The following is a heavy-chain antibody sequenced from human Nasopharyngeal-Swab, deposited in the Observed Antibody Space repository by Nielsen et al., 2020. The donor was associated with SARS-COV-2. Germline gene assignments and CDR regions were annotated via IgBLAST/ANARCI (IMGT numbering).Heavy chain of an antibody. CDR3: ARDRTNDYYYYMDV. D-gene: IGHD1-1*01. J-gene: IGHJ6*03. V-gene: IGHV1-3*01. Sequence: ASVKVSCRASGYTFTSYAMHWVRQAPGQRLEWMGWINAGNGNTKYSQKFQGRVTITRDTSASTAYMELSSLRSEDTAVYYCARDRTNDYYYYMDVWGKGTTVTVSS. CDR2: INAGNGNT. CDR1: GYTFTSYA.